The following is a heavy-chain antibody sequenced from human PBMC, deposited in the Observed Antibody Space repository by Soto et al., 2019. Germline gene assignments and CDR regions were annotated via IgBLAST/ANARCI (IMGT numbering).Heavy chain of an antibody. J-gene: IGHJ6*03. V-gene: IGHV4-59*01. CDR2: IYYSGST. D-gene: IGHD6-6*01. CDR1: GGSISSYY. CDR3: ARHLRRSIAARRDPHYYYYYMDV. Sequence: QVQLQESGPGLVKPSETLSLTCTVSGGSISSYYWSWIRQPPGKGLEWIGYIYYSGSTNYNPSLKSRVTISVDTSKNQFSLQLSSVTAADTAVYYCARHLRRSIAARRDPHYYYYYMDVWGKGTTVTVSS.